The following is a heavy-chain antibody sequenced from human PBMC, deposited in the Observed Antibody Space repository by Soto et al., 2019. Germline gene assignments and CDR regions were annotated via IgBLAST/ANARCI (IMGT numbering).Heavy chain of an antibody. V-gene: IGHV4-34*01. D-gene: IGHD3-9*01. CDR2: INHSGST. J-gene: IGHJ4*02. CDR3: ARGGYDILTGYFDY. Sequence: SETLSLTCAVYGGSFSGYYWSWIRQPPGKGLEWIGEINHSGSTNYNPSLKSRVTISEDTTKNQFSLKLSSVTAVDTAVYYCARGGYDILTGYFDYWGQGTLVTVSS. CDR1: GGSFSGYY.